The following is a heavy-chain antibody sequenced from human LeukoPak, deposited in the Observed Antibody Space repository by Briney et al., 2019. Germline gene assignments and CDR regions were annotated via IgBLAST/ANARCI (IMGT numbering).Heavy chain of an antibody. Sequence: GGSLTLFCAASGLTFSSHTMNWVRQAPGKGLKWISPISSSSSYIYYAGSVKGRFTISRDNAKNSLFLQMTSLRAEDTAEYYCARDRSRNYGYYFDFWSQGTLVSVSS. V-gene: IGHV3-21*01. CDR3: ARDRSRNYGYYFDF. CDR2: ISSSSSYI. CDR1: GLTFSSHT. D-gene: IGHD4-11*01. J-gene: IGHJ4*02.